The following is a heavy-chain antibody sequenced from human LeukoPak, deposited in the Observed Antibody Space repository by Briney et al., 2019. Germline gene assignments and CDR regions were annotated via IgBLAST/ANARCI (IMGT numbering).Heavy chain of an antibody. J-gene: IGHJ4*02. V-gene: IGHV3-7*01. Sequence: AGGSLRLSCAASGFTFSSHWVSWVRQAPGKRLQWVANINQDGGEKHYVDSVRGRFTISRDNSKNTLYLQMNSLRAEDTAVYYCARNLEVGAAGFDCWGQGTLVTVSS. D-gene: IGHD1-26*01. CDR1: GFTFSSHW. CDR2: INQDGGEK. CDR3: ARNLEVGAAGFDC.